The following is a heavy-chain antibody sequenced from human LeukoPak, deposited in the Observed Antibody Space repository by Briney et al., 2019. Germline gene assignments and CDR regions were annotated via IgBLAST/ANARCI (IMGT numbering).Heavy chain of an antibody. J-gene: IGHJ4*02. CDR2: ISSSGGST. CDR3: AKDLYYYDSSGYYPLDY. CDR1: GFTFSSYA. Sequence: GGSLRLSCAASGFTFSSYAMNWVRQAPGKGLEWVSVISSSGGSTYSADSVKGRFTISRDNSKNTLYLQMNSLRAEDTAVYFCAKDLYYYDSSGYYPLDYWGQGTLVTVSS. V-gene: IGHV3-23*01. D-gene: IGHD3-22*01.